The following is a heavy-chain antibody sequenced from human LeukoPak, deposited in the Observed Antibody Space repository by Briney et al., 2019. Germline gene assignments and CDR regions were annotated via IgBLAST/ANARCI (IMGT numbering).Heavy chain of an antibody. D-gene: IGHD3-3*01. V-gene: IGHV3-30*03. CDR1: GFTFSSYG. CDR2: ISYDGSNK. Sequence: GGSLRLSCAAPGFTFSSYGMHWVRQAPGKGLEWVAVISYDGSNKYYADSVKGRFTISRDNSKNTLYLQMNSLRAEDTAVYYCAREGFLKAFDIWGQGTMVTVSS. CDR3: AREGFLKAFDI. J-gene: IGHJ3*02.